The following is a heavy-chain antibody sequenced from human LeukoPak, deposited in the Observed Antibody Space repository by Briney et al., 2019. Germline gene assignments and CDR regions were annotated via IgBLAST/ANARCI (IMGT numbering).Heavy chain of an antibody. D-gene: IGHD6-19*01. J-gene: IGHJ4*02. Sequence: GESLRLSCAASGFTFDRYTIHWVRQAPGKGLEWVSLIGRRDNNRYYADSVRGRFTISRDNSKNSLYLQMNSLRTEDTALYYCAKDHSSGWPKLDSWGRGTLVTVSS. V-gene: IGHV3-43*01. CDR3: AKDHSSGWPKLDS. CDR2: IGRRDNNR. CDR1: GFTFDRYT.